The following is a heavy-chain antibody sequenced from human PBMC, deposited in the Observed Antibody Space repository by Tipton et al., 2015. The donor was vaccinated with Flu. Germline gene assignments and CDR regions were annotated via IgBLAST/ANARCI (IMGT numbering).Heavy chain of an antibody. CDR2: IYSSGST. Sequence: PGLVKPSETLSLTCSVSGDSIASPYYWGWIRQPPGKGLDWIGTIYSSGSTYYNPSLNGRVTISVDTSKNQFSLKLNSVTAADTAVYYCARHTGDSVRGVIDYWGQGALVTVSS. D-gene: IGHD3-10*02. J-gene: IGHJ4*02. CDR3: ARHTGDSVRGVIDY. CDR1: GDSIASPYY. V-gene: IGHV4-38-2*01.